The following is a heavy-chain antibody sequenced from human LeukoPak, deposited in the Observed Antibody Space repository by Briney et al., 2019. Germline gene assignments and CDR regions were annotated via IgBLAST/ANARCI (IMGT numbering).Heavy chain of an antibody. J-gene: IGHJ4*02. D-gene: IGHD6-19*01. Sequence: SETLSLTCTVSGGSISSSSYYWGWIRQPPGTGLEWLGSIYYSGSTYYNPSLKSRVTISVDTSKNQFSLKLSSVTAADTAVYYCARPYSSGWYYFGYWGQGTLVTVSS. V-gene: IGHV4-39*01. CDR1: GGSISSSSYY. CDR2: IYYSGST. CDR3: ARPYSSGWYYFGY.